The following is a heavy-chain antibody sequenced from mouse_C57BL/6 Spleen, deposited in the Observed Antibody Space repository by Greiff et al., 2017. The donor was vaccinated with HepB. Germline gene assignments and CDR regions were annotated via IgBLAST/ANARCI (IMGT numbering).Heavy chain of an antibody. Sequence: EVQLKESGGGLVKPGGSLKLSCAASGFTFSDYGMHWVRQAPEKGLEWVAYISSGSSTIYYADTVKGRFTISRDNAKNTLFLQMTSLRSEDTAMYYCARNGHYYGSRGFYYFDYWGQGTTLTVSS. V-gene: IGHV5-17*01. CDR3: ARNGHYYGSRGFYYFDY. CDR1: GFTFSDYG. CDR2: ISSGSSTI. J-gene: IGHJ2*01. D-gene: IGHD1-1*01.